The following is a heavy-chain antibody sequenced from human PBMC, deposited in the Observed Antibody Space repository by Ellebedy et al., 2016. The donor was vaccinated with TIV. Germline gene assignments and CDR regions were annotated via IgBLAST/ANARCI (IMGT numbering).Heavy chain of an antibody. CDR2: IIPIFGTA. CDR3: AREMGVVVPAAIGLGYFDY. V-gene: IGHV1-69*13. Sequence: AASVKVSCKASGGTFSSYAISWVRQAPGQGLEWMGGIIPIFGTANYAQKFQGRVTITADESTSTAYMELSSLRSEDTAVYYCAREMGVVVPAAIGLGYFDYWGQGTLVTVSS. D-gene: IGHD2-2*01. CDR1: GGTFSSYA. J-gene: IGHJ4*02.